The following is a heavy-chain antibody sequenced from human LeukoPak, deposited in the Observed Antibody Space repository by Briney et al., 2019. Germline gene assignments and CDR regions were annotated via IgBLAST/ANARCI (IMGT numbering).Heavy chain of an antibody. CDR1: AGSISSSDW. D-gene: IGHD1-26*01. CDR2: IYQTESP. Sequence: PSETLSLTCAVSAGSISSSDWWSWVRQPPGKGLEWIGYIYQTESPKYNASLQSRVTISLDMSKNQFSLKLTSVTAADTAVYYCARSIVGATSLDYWGQGTLVTVSS. V-gene: IGHV4-4*02. CDR3: ARSIVGATSLDY. J-gene: IGHJ4*02.